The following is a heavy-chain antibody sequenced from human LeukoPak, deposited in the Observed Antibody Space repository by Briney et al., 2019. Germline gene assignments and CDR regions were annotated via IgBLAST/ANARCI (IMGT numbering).Heavy chain of an antibody. V-gene: IGHV1-18*01. CDR1: GYTFTSYG. Sequence: GASVKVSCKASGYTFTSYGISWVRQAPGQGLEWMGWISAYNGNTNYAQKLQGRVTMTTDTSTSTAYMELRSLRSDDTAVYYCARVVAGYDFWSGYGGYYYYYMDVWGKGTTVTVSS. CDR2: ISAYNGNT. CDR3: ARVVAGYDFWSGYGGYYYYYMDV. J-gene: IGHJ6*03. D-gene: IGHD3-3*01.